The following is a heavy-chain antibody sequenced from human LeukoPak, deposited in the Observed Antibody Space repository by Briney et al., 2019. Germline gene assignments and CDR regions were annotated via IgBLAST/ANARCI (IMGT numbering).Heavy chain of an antibody. CDR3: ARLLDNDISGDPDTFDV. V-gene: IGHV4-59*07. Sequence: PSDTLTLTCTVSGGSLSDHYWSWIRQPPEKTLECIGYASDTVRIKYNASIKSRVTRSMETSTSQFSLKLTSVTSADTAVYSCARLLDNDISGDPDTFDVWGQGTTVIVSS. CDR2: ASDTVRI. J-gene: IGHJ3*01. D-gene: IGHD3-22*01. CDR1: GGSLSDHY.